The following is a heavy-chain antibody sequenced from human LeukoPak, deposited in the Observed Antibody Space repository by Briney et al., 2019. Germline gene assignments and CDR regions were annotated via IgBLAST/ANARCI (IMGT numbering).Heavy chain of an antibody. J-gene: IGHJ6*02. Sequence: PGGSLRLSCAASGFTFSSYGMHWVRQAPGKGLEWVAVIWYDGSNKYYADSVKGRFTISRDNSKNTLYLQMNSLRAEDTAVYYCARRLDSSGWTPNGYGMDVWGQGTTVTVSS. V-gene: IGHV3-33*01. CDR1: GFTFSSYG. D-gene: IGHD6-19*01. CDR2: IWYDGSNK. CDR3: ARRLDSSGWTPNGYGMDV.